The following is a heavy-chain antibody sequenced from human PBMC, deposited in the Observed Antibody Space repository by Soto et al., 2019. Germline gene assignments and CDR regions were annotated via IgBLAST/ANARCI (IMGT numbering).Heavy chain of an antibody. CDR3: ARDAARYCSSTSCPYDY. D-gene: IGHD2-2*01. J-gene: IGHJ4*02. CDR1: VLTFSDYC. V-gene: IGHV3-21*01. CDR2: ISSSSSNI. Sequence: GGSLRLSCAASVLTFSDYCMSWIRQAPGKGLEWVSSISSSSSNIYYADSVKGRFTISRDNAKNSLYLQMNSLRAEDTAVYYCARDAARYCSSTSCPYDYWGQGTPVTVSS.